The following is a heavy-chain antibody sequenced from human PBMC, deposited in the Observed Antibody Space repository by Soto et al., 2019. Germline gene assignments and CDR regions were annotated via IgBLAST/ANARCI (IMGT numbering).Heavy chain of an antibody. CDR1: GDSVSSNSAA. CDR2: TYYRSKWYN. CDR3: ARGIGSGYDYLHNWFDP. J-gene: IGHJ5*02. V-gene: IGHV6-1*01. D-gene: IGHD5-12*01. Sequence: SPTLSLPCAISGDSVSSNSAAWNWIRQSPSRGLEWLGRTYYRSKWYNDYAVSVKSRITINPDTSKNQFSLQLNSVTPEDTAVYYCARGIGSGYDYLHNWFDPWGQGTLVTVSS.